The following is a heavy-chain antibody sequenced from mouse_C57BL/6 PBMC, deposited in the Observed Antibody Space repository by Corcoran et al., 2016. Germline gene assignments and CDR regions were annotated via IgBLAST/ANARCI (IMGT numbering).Heavy chain of an antibody. Sequence: QVQLQQSGATLARPGAPVKLYCKATGYTFTSYGLSWVKQRAGQGLEWIGEIYPRSGNTYYNEKFKGKATLTADKSSSTAYMELRSLTSEYSAVYFCARSNDGYDGYWGQGTLVTVSA. CDR2: IYPRSGNT. J-gene: IGHJ3*01. D-gene: IGHD2-2*01. CDR3: ARSNDGYDGY. CDR1: GYTFTSYG. V-gene: IGHV1-81*01.